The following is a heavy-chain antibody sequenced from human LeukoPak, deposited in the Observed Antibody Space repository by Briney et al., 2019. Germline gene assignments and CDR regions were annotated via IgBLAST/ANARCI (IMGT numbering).Heavy chain of an antibody. Sequence: SETLSLTCTVSGGSISSYYWSWIRQPPGKGLEWIGYIYYSGSTNYNPSLKSRVTISVDTSKNQFSLKLSSATAADTAVYYCARLRVKGHSSSVGIDYWGQGTLVTVSS. CDR3: ARLRVKGHSSSVGIDY. J-gene: IGHJ4*02. V-gene: IGHV4-59*01. CDR1: GGSISSYY. CDR2: IYYSGST. D-gene: IGHD6-13*01.